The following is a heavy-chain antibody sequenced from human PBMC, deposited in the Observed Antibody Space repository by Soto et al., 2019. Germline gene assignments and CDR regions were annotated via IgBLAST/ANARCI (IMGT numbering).Heavy chain of an antibody. CDR3: ARASHENCSGGSCYSSHWFDP. CDR1: GGTFSSYA. D-gene: IGHD2-15*01. Sequence: QVQLVQSGAEVKKPGSSVKVSCKASGGTFSSYAISWVRQAPGQGLEWMGGSIPIFGTANYAQKFQGRVTITADESTSTAYMELSSLRSEDTAVYYCARASHENCSGGSCYSSHWFDPWGQGTLVTVSS. V-gene: IGHV1-69*01. CDR2: SIPIFGTA. J-gene: IGHJ5*02.